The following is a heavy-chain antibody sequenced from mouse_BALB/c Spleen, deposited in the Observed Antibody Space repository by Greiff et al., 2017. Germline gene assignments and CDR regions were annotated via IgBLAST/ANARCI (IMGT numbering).Heavy chain of an antibody. V-gene: IGHV14-3*02. CDR2: IDPANGNT. CDR1: GFNIKDTY. J-gene: IGHJ1*01. D-gene: IGHD1-1*02. CDR3: AIGGSYWYFDV. Sequence: VQLQQSGAELVKPGASVKLSCTASGFNIKDTYMHWVKQRPEQGLEWIGRIDPANGNTKYDPKFQGKATITADTSSNTAYLQLSSLTSEDTAVYYCAIGGSYWYFDVWGAGTTVTVSS.